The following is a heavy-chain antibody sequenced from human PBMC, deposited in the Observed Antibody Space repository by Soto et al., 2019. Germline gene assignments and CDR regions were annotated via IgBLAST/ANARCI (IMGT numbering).Heavy chain of an antibody. CDR3: AKEVSLGSTVDLGY. J-gene: IGHJ4*02. CDR2: ISGSGGST. V-gene: IGHV3-23*01. CDR1: GFTFSIFA. D-gene: IGHD7-27*01. Sequence: GGSLRLSCAASGFTFSIFAMSWVRQSPGKGLEWVSTISGSGGSTYYANAVKGRFTISRDNSMGTLYLQMKSLRVEDTAIYYCAKEVSLGSTVDLGYWGQGALVTVSS.